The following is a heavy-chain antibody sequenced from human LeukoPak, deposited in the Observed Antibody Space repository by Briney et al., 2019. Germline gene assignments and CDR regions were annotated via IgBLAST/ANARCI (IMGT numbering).Heavy chain of an antibody. CDR3: ATSYYDSSGYPDY. V-gene: IGHV1-18*04. D-gene: IGHD3-22*01. Sequence: ASVKVSCKASGYSFTTYYMHWVRQAPGQGLEWMGWISAYNGNTNYAQKLQGRVTMTTDTSTSTAYMELRSLRSDDTAVYYCATSYYDSSGYPDYWGQGTLVTVSS. CDR1: GYSFTTYY. CDR2: ISAYNGNT. J-gene: IGHJ4*02.